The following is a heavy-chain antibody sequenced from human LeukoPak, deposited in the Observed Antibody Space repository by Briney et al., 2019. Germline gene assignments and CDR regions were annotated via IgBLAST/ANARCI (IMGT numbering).Heavy chain of an antibody. Sequence: SETLSLTCTVSGGSISSYYWSWIRQPPGKGLEWIGSIYYSGSPNYNPSLKSRVTISVGTSKNQFSLKLSSVTAADTAVYYCARHPIAYDMLTGYYIGRYCFDYWGQGTLVTVSS. D-gene: IGHD3-9*01. V-gene: IGHV4-59*08. CDR1: GGSISSYY. CDR3: ARHPIAYDMLTGYYIGRYCFDY. J-gene: IGHJ4*02. CDR2: IYYSGSP.